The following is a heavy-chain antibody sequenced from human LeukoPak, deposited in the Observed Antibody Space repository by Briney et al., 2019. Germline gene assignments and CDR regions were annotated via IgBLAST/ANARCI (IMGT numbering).Heavy chain of an antibody. D-gene: IGHD1-26*01. V-gene: IGHV3-23*01. CDR2: ISGSGGST. CDR3: AKDRSGSYPGQPYYYYMDV. J-gene: IGHJ6*03. Sequence: GGSLRLSCAASGFTFSSYAMSWVRQAPGKGLEWVTAISGSGGSTYYADSVKGRFTIPRDNSKNTLYLQMNSLRAEDTAVYYCAKDRSGSYPGQPYYYYMDVWGKGTTVTVSS. CDR1: GFTFSSYA.